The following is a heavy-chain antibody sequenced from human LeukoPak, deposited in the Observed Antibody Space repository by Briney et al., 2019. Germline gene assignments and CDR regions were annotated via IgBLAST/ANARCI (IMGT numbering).Heavy chain of an antibody. CDR1: GFTFSNYW. D-gene: IGHD3-16*01. J-gene: IGHJ6*02. V-gene: IGHV3-23*01. Sequence: GGSLRLSRTVSGFTFSNYWMSWARQAPGKGLEWVSAISGSGGSTYYADSVKGRFTISRDNSKNTLYLQMNSLRAEDTAVYYCANDPFTAPRSYGMDVWGQGTTVTVSS. CDR3: ANDPFTAPRSYGMDV. CDR2: ISGSGGST.